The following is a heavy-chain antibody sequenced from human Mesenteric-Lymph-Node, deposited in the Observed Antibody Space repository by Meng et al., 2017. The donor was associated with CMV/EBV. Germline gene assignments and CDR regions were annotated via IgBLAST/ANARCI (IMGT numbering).Heavy chain of an antibody. J-gene: IGHJ6*02. CDR1: GGSISSGGYY. Sequence: SETLSLTCTVSGGSISSGGYYWSWIRQHPGKGLEWIGYIYYSGSTYYNPSLKSRVTISVDTSKNQFSLKLSSVTAADTAVYYCARGKQLVTYGMDVWGQGTTVTVSS. V-gene: IGHV4-31*03. CDR2: IYYSGST. CDR3: ARGKQLVTYGMDV. D-gene: IGHD6-6*01.